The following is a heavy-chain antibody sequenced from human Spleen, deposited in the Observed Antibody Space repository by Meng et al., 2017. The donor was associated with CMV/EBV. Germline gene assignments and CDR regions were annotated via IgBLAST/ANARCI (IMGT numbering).Heavy chain of an antibody. D-gene: IGHD3-3*01. V-gene: IGHV4-31*03. CDR2: IFYRGST. J-gene: IGHJ4*02. CDR3: ARASRAYYDFWSGYYQFDY. CDR1: GDSVGSGDYY. Sequence: LRLSCSVSGDSVGSGDYYWSWIRQHPGKGLEWIGYIFYRGSTNYNPSLKSRVTISVDTSKNQFFLRLRSVTAADTAVYYCARASRAYYDFWSGYYQFDYWGQGTLVTVSS.